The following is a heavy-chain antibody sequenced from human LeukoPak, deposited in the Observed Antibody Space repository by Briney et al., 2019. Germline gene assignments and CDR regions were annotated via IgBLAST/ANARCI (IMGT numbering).Heavy chain of an antibody. D-gene: IGHD6-25*01. V-gene: IGHV3-48*01. CDR1: GFTFSTYT. Sequence: GGSLRLSCAASGFTFSTYTMNWVRQPPGKGLEWVSNIGTSSSTIYYADSVKGRFTISRDNAKNSLYLQVNSLRADDTAVYYCARFAAGGSYYYYMDVWGKGTTVTVSS. CDR3: ARFAAGGSYYYYMDV. J-gene: IGHJ6*03. CDR2: IGTSSSTI.